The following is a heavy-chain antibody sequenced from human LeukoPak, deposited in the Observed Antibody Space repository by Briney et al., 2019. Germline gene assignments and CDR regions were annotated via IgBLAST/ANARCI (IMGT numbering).Heavy chain of an antibody. CDR1: GFTFNTYA. CDR2: ISTNGGRT. J-gene: IGHJ3*02. CDR3: AKGRNGDNVAEAADI. V-gene: IGHV3-23*01. D-gene: IGHD4-17*01. Sequence: GSLRLSCAASGFTFNTYAVNWVRQAPGKGLEWVSAISTNGGRTYYADSVKGRFTISRDNSKNTLYLQMNGLRGEDTAVYYYAKGRNGDNVAEAADIWGQGTMVTVSS.